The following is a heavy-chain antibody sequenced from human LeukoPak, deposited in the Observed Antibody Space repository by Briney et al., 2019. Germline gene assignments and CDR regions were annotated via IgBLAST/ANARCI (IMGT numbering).Heavy chain of an antibody. D-gene: IGHD3-3*01. V-gene: IGHV7-4-1*02. CDR3: ARETSLRFLEWLAFDY. J-gene: IGHJ4*02. CDR2: INTSTGNP. Sequence: ASVKVSCKASGYTFTGYYMHWVRQAPGQGLEWMGWINTSTGNPTYAQGFTGRFVFSLDTSVSTAYLQISSLKAEDTAVYYCARETSLRFLEWLAFDYWGQGTLVTVSS. CDR1: GYTFTGYY.